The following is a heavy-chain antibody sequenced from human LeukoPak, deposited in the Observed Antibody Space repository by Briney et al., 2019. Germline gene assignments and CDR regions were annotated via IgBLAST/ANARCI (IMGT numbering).Heavy chain of an antibody. CDR2: IKQDGSEK. CDR1: GFTFSSYW. D-gene: IGHD3-3*01. CDR3: ARGGVWSGYYFDY. Sequence: GGSLRLSCAASGFTFSSYWMSWVRQAPGEGLQWVANIKQDGSEKYYVDSVKGRFTITRDNAKNSLYLQMNSLRAEDTAVYYCARGGVWSGYYFDYWGQGTLVTVSS. J-gene: IGHJ4*02. V-gene: IGHV3-7*01.